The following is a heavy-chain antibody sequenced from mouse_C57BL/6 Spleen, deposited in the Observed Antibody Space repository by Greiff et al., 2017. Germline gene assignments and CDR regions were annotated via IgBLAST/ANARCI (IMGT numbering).Heavy chain of an antibody. Sequence: VQLQQSGPGLVQPSQSLSITCTVSGFSLTSYGVHWVRQSPGKGLEWLGVIWSGGSTDYNAAFISRLSISKDNSKSQVFFKMNSLQADDTAIYYCATKDYWGQGTLVTVSA. CDR3: ATKDY. CDR1: GFSLTSYG. J-gene: IGHJ3*01. CDR2: IWSGGST. V-gene: IGHV2-2*01.